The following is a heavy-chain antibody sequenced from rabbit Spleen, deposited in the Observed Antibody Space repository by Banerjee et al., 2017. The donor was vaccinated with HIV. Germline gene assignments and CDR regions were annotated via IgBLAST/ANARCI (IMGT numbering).Heavy chain of an antibody. CDR1: GIDFSSNLW. V-gene: IGHV1S45*01. J-gene: IGHJ3*01. D-gene: IGHD6-1*01. Sequence: QEQLEESGGGLVKPEGSLTLTCKASGIDFSSNLWICWVRQAPGKGLEWIGCIYSGDGNTRYANWAKGRFTISKSSSTTVTLQMTSLTAADTATYFCARDNVGYGGYGDDNLWGQGTFVTVS. CDR3: ARDNVGYGGYGDDNL. CDR2: IYSGDGNT.